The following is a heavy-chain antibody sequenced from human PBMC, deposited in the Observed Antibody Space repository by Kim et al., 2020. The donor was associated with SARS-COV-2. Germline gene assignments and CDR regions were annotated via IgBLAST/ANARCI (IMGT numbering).Heavy chain of an antibody. CDR1: GFTFSTYW. J-gene: IGHJ4*02. D-gene: IGHD1-1*01. CDR3: ARYTMTTAGDY. CDR2: IRSDGKFT. V-gene: IGHV3-74*03. Sequence: GGSLRLSCAASGFTFSTYWMHWVRQAPGKGLEWVSRIRSDGKFTTYADSVRGRFTISRDNAKNTLDLQMNSLTVDDTAVYYCARYTMTTAGDYWGQGTL.